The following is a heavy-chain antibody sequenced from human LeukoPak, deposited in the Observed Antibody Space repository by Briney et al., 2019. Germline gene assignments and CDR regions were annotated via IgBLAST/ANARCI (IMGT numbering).Heavy chain of an antibody. V-gene: IGHV4-59*01. Sequence: SETLSLTCTVSGGSISSYYWSWIRQPPGKGLEWIGYIYYSGSTNYNPSLKSRVTISVDTSKNQFSLKLSSVTAADTAVYYCARYSYGFFDYWGQGTLVTVSS. D-gene: IGHD5-18*01. J-gene: IGHJ4*02. CDR3: ARYSYGFFDY. CDR2: IYYSGST. CDR1: GGSISSYY.